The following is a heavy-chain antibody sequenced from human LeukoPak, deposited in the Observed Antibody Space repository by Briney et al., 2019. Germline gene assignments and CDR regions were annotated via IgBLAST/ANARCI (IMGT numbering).Heavy chain of an antibody. CDR3: ASLGLNNYYDSSGYNWFDP. CDR1: GYSFTSYW. V-gene: IGHV5-51*01. CDR2: IYPGDSDT. Sequence: GESLKISCKGSGYSFTSYWIGWVRPMPGKGLEWMGIIYPGDSDTRYSPSFQGQVTISADKSVSTAYLQWSSLKASDTAMYYCASLGLNNYYDSSGYNWFDPWGQGTLVTVSS. D-gene: IGHD3-22*01. J-gene: IGHJ5*02.